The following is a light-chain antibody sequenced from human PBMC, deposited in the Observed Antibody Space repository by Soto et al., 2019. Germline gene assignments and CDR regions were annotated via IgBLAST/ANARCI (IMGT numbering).Light chain of an antibody. CDR3: QQANSFPFT. CDR1: QGISYF. V-gene: IGKV1-12*01. Sequence: DIQMTQSPSSVSASVGDRVTVTCRASQGISYFLAWYQQKPGKDPKLLISDASTLQSGVPSRFSGSGSGTDFTLTITNLQPEDFATYYCQQANSFPFTFGGGTKVEIK. CDR2: DAS. J-gene: IGKJ4*01.